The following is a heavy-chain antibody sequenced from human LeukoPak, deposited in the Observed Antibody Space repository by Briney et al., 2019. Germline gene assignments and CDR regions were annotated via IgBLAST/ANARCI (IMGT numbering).Heavy chain of an antibody. J-gene: IGHJ4*02. CDR3: ARWLSGAPSD. CDR2: AKNKAQRYTT. Sequence: GGSLRLSCAASGFTFSDHDMDWCRQAPGKELEWIGRAKNKAQRYTTEYAASVSGSFTIAREDSKCTLSLQLNTLKREDTAVYYRARWLSGAPSDWGQGTLVTVSS. V-gene: IGHV3-72*01. D-gene: IGHD5-12*01. CDR1: GFTFSDHD.